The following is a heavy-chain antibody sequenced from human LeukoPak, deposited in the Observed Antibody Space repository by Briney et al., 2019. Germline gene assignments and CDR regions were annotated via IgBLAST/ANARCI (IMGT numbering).Heavy chain of an antibody. V-gene: IGHV5-51*01. CDR1: GYNFATSW. D-gene: IGHD5-18*01. Sequence: HGESLKISCKGSGYNFATSWIGWVRQMPGKGLEWMGIIYPGDSDTRYSPSFQGQVTISADKSISTAYLQWSSLKASDTAMYYCARPTRAYSLDDAFDIWGQGTMVTVSS. CDR3: ARPTRAYSLDDAFDI. CDR2: IYPGDSDT. J-gene: IGHJ3*02.